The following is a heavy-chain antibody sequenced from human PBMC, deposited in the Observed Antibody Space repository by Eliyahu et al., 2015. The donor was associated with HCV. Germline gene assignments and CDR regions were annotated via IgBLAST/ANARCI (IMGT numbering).Heavy chain of an antibody. CDR1: GFTFSXFW. CDR3: ARESTRVRYPPYGMDV. V-gene: IGHV3-74*01. CDR2: INSDGSSI. D-gene: IGHD4-17*01. Sequence: EVQLVESGGGLVQPGGSLRLSCAASGFTFSXFWMHWVRLAPGKGLVWVAHINSDGSSINXADSVRGRFTISRDNAKDTLFLQMNSLRAEDTAVYYCARESTRVRYPPYGMDVWGQGTTVTVSS. J-gene: IGHJ6*02.